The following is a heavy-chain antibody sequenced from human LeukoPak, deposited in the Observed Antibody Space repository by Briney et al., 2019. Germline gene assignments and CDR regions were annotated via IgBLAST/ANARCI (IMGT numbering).Heavy chain of an antibody. D-gene: IGHD2-2*01. Sequence: PSETLSLTCAVYGVSFSGYYWSWIRQPPGKGLEWIGEINHSGSTNYNPSLKSRVTISVDTSKNQFSLKLSSVTAADTAVYYCARGRRRYCSSTSCYDRLSGVPLGFDYWGQGTLVTVSS. CDR2: INHSGST. V-gene: IGHV4-34*01. J-gene: IGHJ4*02. CDR3: ARGRRRYCSSTSCYDRLSGVPLGFDY. CDR1: GVSFSGYY.